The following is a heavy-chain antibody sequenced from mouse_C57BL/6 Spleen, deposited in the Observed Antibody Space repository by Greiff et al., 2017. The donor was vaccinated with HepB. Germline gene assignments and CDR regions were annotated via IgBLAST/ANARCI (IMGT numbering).Heavy chain of an antibody. D-gene: IGHD2-4*01. CDR2: IWTGGGT. J-gene: IGHJ3*01. Sequence: QVHVKQSGPGLVAPSQSLSITCTVSGFSLTSYAISWVRQPPGKGLEWLGVIWTGGGTNYNSALKSRLSISKDNSKSQVFLKMNSLQTDDTARYYCARNSIYYDYDVGPWFAYWGQGTLVTVSA. V-gene: IGHV2-9-1*01. CDR1: GFSLTSYA. CDR3: ARNSIYYDYDVGPWFAY.